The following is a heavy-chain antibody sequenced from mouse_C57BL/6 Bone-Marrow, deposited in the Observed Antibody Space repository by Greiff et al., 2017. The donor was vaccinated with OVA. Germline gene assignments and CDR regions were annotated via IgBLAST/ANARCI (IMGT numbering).Heavy chain of an antibody. CDR2: ISSGGDYI. CDR3: TRVGTGTGYFDV. J-gene: IGHJ1*03. Sequence: KLVESGEGLVKPGGSLKLSCAASGFTFSSYAMSWVRQTPEKRLEWVAYISSGGDYIYYADTVKGRFTISRDNARNTLYLQMSSLKSEDTAMYYCTRVGTGTGYFDVWGTGTTVTVSS. D-gene: IGHD4-1*01. V-gene: IGHV5-9-1*02. CDR1: GFTFSSYA.